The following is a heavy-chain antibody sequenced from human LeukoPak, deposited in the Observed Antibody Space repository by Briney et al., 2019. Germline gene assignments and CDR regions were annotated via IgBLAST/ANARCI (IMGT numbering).Heavy chain of an antibody. D-gene: IGHD3-16*01. CDR3: ARGGGAEARWYYFDY. J-gene: IGHJ4*02. CDR2: IKQDGSEK. Sequence: GGSLRLSCAASGFTFNNYWMTWVRQAPGKGLEWVANIKQDGSEKDYVDSVKGRFTTSRDNAKNSLYLQLDSLRAEDTAVYYCARGGGAEARWYYFDYWGQGTLVTVSS. V-gene: IGHV3-7*01. CDR1: GFTFNNYW.